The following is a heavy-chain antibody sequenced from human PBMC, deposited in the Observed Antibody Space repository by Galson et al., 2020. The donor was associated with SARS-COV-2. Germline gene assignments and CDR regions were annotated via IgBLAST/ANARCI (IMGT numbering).Heavy chain of an antibody. CDR2: ISYDGSNK. CDR3: AKDVDSWFDP. CDR1: GFTFSSSG. D-gene: IGHD2-21*01. V-gene: IGHV3-30*18. J-gene: IGHJ5*02. Sequence: TGGSLRLSCAASGFTFSSSGMHWVRQAPGKGLEWVAVISYDGSNKYSSDPVRGRFTISRDNSKNTLYLQMNSLRADDTAMYYCAKDVDSWFDPWGQGTLVTVSS.